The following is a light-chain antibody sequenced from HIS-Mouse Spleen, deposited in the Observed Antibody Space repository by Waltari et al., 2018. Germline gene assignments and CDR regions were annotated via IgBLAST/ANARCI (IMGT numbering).Light chain of an antibody. V-gene: IGLV2-14*01. CDR2: EVS. CDR3: SSYTSSSTPNWV. Sequence: QSALTQPASVSGSPGQPITISCTGTISDVCGYNYVSWYQQHPGKAPKLMIEEVSNRPSGVSNRFSGSKSGNTASLTISGFQAEDEADYYCSSYTSSSTPNWVFGGGTKLTVL. CDR1: ISDVCGYNY. J-gene: IGLJ3*02.